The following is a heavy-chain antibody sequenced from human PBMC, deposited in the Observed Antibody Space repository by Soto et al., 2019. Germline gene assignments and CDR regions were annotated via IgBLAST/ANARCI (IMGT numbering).Heavy chain of an antibody. CDR3: ARSRIDYYESSCYYLFDY. CDR1: GGSISSGDYY. CDR2: IYYSENT. Sequence: QVQLQESGPGLVKPSQTLSLTCTVSGGSISSGDYYWSWIRQPPGKGLEWIGYIYYSENTYYNPSLKRRVTILPDTAKNQFSLNLSSVTAGNTAVLYLARSRIDYYESSCYYLFDYWGQGTLVTVSS. V-gene: IGHV4-30-4*01. D-gene: IGHD3-22*01. J-gene: IGHJ4*02.